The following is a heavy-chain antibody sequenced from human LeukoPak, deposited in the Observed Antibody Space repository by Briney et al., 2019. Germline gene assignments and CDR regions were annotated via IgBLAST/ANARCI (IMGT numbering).Heavy chain of an antibody. CDR2: INHSGST. CDR3: ARERGLYYYGSGSHTDY. Sequence: SETLSLTCAVYGGSFSNYYWSWIRQPPGKGLEWIGEINHSGSTNYNPSLKSRVTISVDTSKNQFSLKLSSVTAADTAVYYCARERGLYYYGSGSHTDYWGQGTLVTVSS. J-gene: IGHJ4*02. CDR1: GGSFSNYY. D-gene: IGHD3-10*01. V-gene: IGHV4-34*01.